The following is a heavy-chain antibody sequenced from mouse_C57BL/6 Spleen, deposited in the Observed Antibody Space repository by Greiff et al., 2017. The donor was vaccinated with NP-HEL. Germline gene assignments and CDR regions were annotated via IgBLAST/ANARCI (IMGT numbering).Heavy chain of an antibody. CDR1: GYTFTSYG. D-gene: IGHD2-4*01. V-gene: IGHV1-81*01. CDR3: ARSDDYDEGYYAMDY. Sequence: VQLQQSGAELARPGASVKLSCKASGYTFTSYGISWVKQRTGQGLEWIGEIYPRSGNTYYNEKFKGKATLTADKSSSTAYMELRSLTSEDSAVYFCARSDDYDEGYYAMDYWGQGTSVTVSS. CDR2: IYPRSGNT. J-gene: IGHJ4*01.